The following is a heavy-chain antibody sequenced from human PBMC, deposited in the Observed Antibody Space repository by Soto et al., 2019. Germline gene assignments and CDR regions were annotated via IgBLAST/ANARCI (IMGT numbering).Heavy chain of an antibody. CDR3: ARDSYSSPAGGPYYYYYMDV. CDR1: GGSISSYY. CDR2: IYYSGST. Sequence: SETLSLTCTVSGGSISSYYWSWIRQPPGKGLEWIGYIYYSGSTNYNPSLKSRVTISVDTSKNQFSLKLSSVTAADTAVYYCARDSYSSPAGGPYYYYYMDVWGKGTTVTVSS. J-gene: IGHJ6*03. D-gene: IGHD6-13*01. V-gene: IGHV4-59*01.